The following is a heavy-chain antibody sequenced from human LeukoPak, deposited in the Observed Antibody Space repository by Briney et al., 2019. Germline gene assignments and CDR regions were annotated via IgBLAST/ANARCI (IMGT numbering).Heavy chain of an antibody. CDR3: ARSVGVVITTGYDY. CDR2: IYTGDSTT. D-gene: IGHD3-22*01. Sequence: GESLKISCKASGYTFTNYWIGWVRQMAGKGLEWMGIIYTGDSTTRYSPSFQGQVTISADKSINTAYLQWSSLKASDTAMYYCARSVGVVITTGYDYWGQGTLVTVSS. J-gene: IGHJ4*02. CDR1: GYTFTNYW. V-gene: IGHV5-51*01.